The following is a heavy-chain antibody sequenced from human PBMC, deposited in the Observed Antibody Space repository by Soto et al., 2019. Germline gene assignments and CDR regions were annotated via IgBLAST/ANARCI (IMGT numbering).Heavy chain of an antibody. J-gene: IGHJ6*02. D-gene: IGHD2-21*02. V-gene: IGHV1-69*06. CDR3: EQYCGGDCRSGSGPYYHHAMGV. CDR2: IMLIYGTA. Sequence: QVQLVQSGAEVREPGSSVKVSCKASGGTFRTYAIGWVRQAPGQGLEWMGGIMLIYGTADYGHKLQGRVTISADKSKSTVYVEVNSLRSEDTAVYYCEQYCGGDCRSGSGPYYHHAMGVWGQATMVIVSS. CDR1: GGTFRTYA.